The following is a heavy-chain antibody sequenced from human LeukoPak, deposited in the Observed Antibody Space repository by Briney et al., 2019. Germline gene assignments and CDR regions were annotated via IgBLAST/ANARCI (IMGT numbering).Heavy chain of an antibody. J-gene: IGHJ5*02. V-gene: IGHV1-69*04. Sequence: SVKVSCKASGGTFSSYAISWVRQAPGQGLEWMGRIIPILGIANYAQKFQGRVTITTDESTSTAYMELSSLRSEDTAVYYCARDRVARNDYGDPENWFDPWGQGTLVTVSS. D-gene: IGHD4-17*01. CDR1: GGTFSSYA. CDR3: ARDRVARNDYGDPENWFDP. CDR2: IIPILGIA.